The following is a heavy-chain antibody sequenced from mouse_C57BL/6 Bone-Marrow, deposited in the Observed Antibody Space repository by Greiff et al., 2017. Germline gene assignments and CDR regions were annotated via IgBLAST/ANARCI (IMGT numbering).Heavy chain of an antibody. Sequence: VQLVESGGDLVKPGGSLKLSCAASGFTFSSYGMSWVRQTPDKRLEWVATISSGGSYTYYPDSVKGRFTISRDNAKNTLYLQMSSLKSEDTAMYYCASPSVVAHYYAMDYWGQGTSVTVSS. CDR1: GFTFSSYG. D-gene: IGHD1-1*01. CDR3: ASPSVVAHYYAMDY. V-gene: IGHV5-6*01. J-gene: IGHJ4*01. CDR2: ISSGGSYT.